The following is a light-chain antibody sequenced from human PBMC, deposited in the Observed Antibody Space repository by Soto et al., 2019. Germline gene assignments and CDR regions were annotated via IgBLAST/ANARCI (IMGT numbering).Light chain of an antibody. CDR2: VDSDGRH. J-gene: IGLJ3*02. CDR3: QTWDTGNWV. Sequence: QSVLTQSPSASASLGASVKFTCTLSSGYSSYAIAWHQQQPEKGPRYLMKVDSDGRHTKGDGIPDRFSGSSSGAERYLTISSLQSEDEADYYCQTWDTGNWVFGGGTKLTV. V-gene: IGLV4-69*01. CDR1: SGYSSYA.